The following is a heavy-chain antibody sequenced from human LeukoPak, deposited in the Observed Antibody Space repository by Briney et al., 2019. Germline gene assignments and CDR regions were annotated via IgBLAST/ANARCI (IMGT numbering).Heavy chain of an antibody. Sequence: ASVTVSFKASGYTFTSYAMNWVRQAPGRGLEWMGWINTNTGNPTYAQGFTGRFVFSLDTSVSTAYLQISSLKAEDTAVYYCARDSKVDTAIWGQGTLVTVSS. D-gene: IGHD5-18*01. CDR2: INTNTGNP. J-gene: IGHJ4*02. CDR3: ARDSKVDTAI. V-gene: IGHV7-4-1*02. CDR1: GYTFTSYA.